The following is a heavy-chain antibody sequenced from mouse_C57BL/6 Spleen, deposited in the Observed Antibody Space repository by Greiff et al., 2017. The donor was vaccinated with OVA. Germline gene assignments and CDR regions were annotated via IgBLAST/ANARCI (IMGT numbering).Heavy chain of an antibody. Sequence: EVQLQQSGPELVKPGASVKISCKASGYTFTDYYMNWVKQSHGKSLEWIGDINPNNGGTSYNQKFKGKATLTVDKSSSTAYMELRSLTSEDSAVYYCARFAMATRYFDYWGQGTTLTVSS. V-gene: IGHV1-26*01. CDR3: ARFAMATRYFDY. CDR1: GYTFTDYY. D-gene: IGHD2-2*01. J-gene: IGHJ2*01. CDR2: INPNNGGT.